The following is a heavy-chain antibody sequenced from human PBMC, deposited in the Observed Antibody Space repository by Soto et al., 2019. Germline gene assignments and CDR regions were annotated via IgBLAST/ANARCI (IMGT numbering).Heavy chain of an antibody. D-gene: IGHD6-6*01. J-gene: IGHJ6*02. CDR1: GGSFRGYY. CDR3: ARSKQLVRGYYYYYGMDV. Sequence: SETLSLTCAFYGGSFRGYYWSLIRQPPGKGLEWIGEINHSGSTNYNPSLKSRVTISVDTSKNQFSLKLSSVTAADTAVYYCARSKQLVRGYYYYYGMDVWGQGTTVTVSS. CDR2: INHSGST. V-gene: IGHV4-34*01.